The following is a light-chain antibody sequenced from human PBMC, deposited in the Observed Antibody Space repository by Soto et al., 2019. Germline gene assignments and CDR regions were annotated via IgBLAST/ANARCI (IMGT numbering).Light chain of an antibody. CDR2: EDI. Sequence: QSVLTQPASVSGAPVQSITISCTGTISDVGRYNLVSWYQPHPDQAPRLISYEDIERPSGVSHLFSVSTSGTTASLPISGLQTEDEAKYFCFSYAGGYSVVFGGGTKLTDL. CDR3: FSYAGGYSVV. CDR1: ISDVGRYNL. J-gene: IGLJ2*01. V-gene: IGLV2-23*01.